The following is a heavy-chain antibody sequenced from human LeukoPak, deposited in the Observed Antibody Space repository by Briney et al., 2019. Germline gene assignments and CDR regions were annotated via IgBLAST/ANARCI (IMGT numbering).Heavy chain of an antibody. CDR2: ISTSSSSSYI. J-gene: IGHJ4*02. CDR1: GFTFSSYH. CDR3: ARFPGGYYWYFDY. V-gene: IGHV3-21*01. D-gene: IGHD3-22*01. Sequence: GGSLRLSCVVSGFTFSSYHMNWVRQAPGKGLEWVSSISTSSSSSYIYYADSVTGRFTISRDNAKNSLYLQMNSLRAEDTAVYYCARFPGGYYWYFDYWGQGTLVTVSS.